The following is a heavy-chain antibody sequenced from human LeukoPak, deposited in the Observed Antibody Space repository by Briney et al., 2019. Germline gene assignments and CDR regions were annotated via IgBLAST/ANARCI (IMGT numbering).Heavy chain of an antibody. Sequence: SETLSLTCTVSGGCISSSLYHWGWIRQSPGKNLEWLGSIYYTETTHYNPSLKSRVTISVDTSNTQFSLNLSSVTAADTALYYCARQEVGLRSFDPWGQGNLVTVSS. J-gene: IGHJ5*02. V-gene: IGHV4-39*01. CDR2: IYYTETT. CDR1: GGCISSSLYH. CDR3: ARQEVGLRSFDP. D-gene: IGHD3/OR15-3a*01.